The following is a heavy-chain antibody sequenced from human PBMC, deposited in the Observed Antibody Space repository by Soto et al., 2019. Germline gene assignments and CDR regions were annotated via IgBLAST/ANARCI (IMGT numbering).Heavy chain of an antibody. D-gene: IGHD3-10*01. V-gene: IGHV1-3*01. J-gene: IGHJ4*02. CDR1: GYTFTSYA. Sequence: ASVKVSCKASGYTFTSYAMHWVRQAPGQRLEWMGWINAGNGNTKYAQKFQGRVTITRDTSASTAYMELRNLRSDDTAVYYCATPLSMVRGVNALWGQGTLVTVSS. CDR3: ATPLSMVRGVNAL. CDR2: INAGNGNT.